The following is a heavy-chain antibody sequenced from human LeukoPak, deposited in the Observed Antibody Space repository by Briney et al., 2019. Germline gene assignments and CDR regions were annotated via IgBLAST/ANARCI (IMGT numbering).Heavy chain of an antibody. D-gene: IGHD3-10*01. CDR1: GGSFSGYY. J-gene: IGHJ4*02. CDR3: ARRVLSGSGSYHFDY. Sequence: SETLSLTCAVYGGSFSGYYWSWIRQPPGKGLEWIGEINHSGSTNYNPSLKSRVTMSVDTSKNQFSLKLSSVTAADTAVYYCARRVLSGSGSYHFDYWGQGTLVTVSS. CDR2: INHSGST. V-gene: IGHV4-34*01.